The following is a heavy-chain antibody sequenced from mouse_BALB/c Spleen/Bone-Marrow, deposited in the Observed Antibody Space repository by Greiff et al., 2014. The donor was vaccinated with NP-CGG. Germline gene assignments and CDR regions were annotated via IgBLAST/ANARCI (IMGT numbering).Heavy chain of an antibody. CDR3: SSCAMDY. CDR1: GFNIKDTY. J-gene: IGHJ4*01. Sequence: VQLQQSGAELVKPGASVKLSCTASGFNIKDTYMHWVKQRPEQGLEWIGRIDPANGNTKYDPKFQGKATITADTSSNTAHLQLSSLTSEDTAVYYGSSCAMDYWGQGTSVTVSS. V-gene: IGHV14-3*02. CDR2: IDPANGNT.